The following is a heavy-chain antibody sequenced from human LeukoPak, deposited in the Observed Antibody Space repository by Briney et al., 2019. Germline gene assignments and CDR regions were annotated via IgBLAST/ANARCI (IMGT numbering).Heavy chain of an antibody. CDR3: ARKEPGPAPKAELLFDP. CDR2: ISAYNGNT. D-gene: IGHD1-26*01. Sequence: GSVKVSCKASGYTFTSYGISWVRQAPGQGLEWMGWISAYNGNTNYAQKLQGRVTMTTDTSTSTAYMELRSLRSDDTSVYYCARKEPGPAPKAELLFDPWGQGTLVTVSS. V-gene: IGHV1-18*01. J-gene: IGHJ5*02. CDR1: GYTFTSYG.